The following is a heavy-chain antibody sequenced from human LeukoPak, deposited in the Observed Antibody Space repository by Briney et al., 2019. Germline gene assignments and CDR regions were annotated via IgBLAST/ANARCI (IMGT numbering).Heavy chain of an antibody. D-gene: IGHD3-10*01. CDR3: AKVGVDYYYGSGSSAYFDY. V-gene: IGHV3-9*01. Sequence: GGSLRLSCAASGFTFDDYAMHWVRQAPGKGLEWVSGISWNSGSIGYADSVKGRFTISRDNAKNSLYLQMNSLRAEGTALYYCAKVGVDYYYGSGSSAYFDYWGQGTLVTVSS. CDR2: ISWNSGSI. J-gene: IGHJ4*02. CDR1: GFTFDDYA.